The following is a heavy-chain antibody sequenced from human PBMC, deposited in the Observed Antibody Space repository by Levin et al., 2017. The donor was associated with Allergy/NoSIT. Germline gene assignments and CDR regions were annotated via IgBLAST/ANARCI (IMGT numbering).Heavy chain of an antibody. J-gene: IGHJ4*02. D-gene: IGHD6-13*01. CDR2: ISAGGGNT. CDR3: AKAGSSWYIEIDH. Sequence: GESLKISCAASGFTFSTYAMSWVRQAPGQGLEWVSVISAGGGNTNHAESVKGRFTISRDNSKDTLYLQMKSLTAEETAVYYCAKAGSSWYIEIDHWGQGTLVTVSS. CDR1: GFTFSTYA. V-gene: IGHV3-23*01.